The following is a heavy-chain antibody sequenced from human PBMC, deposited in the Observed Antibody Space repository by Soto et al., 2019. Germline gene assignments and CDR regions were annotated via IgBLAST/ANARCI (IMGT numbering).Heavy chain of an antibody. Sequence: GALRLSCAASGFTFSSYWIHWVRQAPGKGLVWVSRIHRDGSSAGYADSVKGRITISRDNAKNTLYLQMNSLRAEDTAVYYCAREGQWLAPDYWGQGTLVTVSS. D-gene: IGHD6-19*01. CDR3: AREGQWLAPDY. CDR2: IHRDGSSA. CDR1: GFTFSSYW. V-gene: IGHV3-74*01. J-gene: IGHJ4*02.